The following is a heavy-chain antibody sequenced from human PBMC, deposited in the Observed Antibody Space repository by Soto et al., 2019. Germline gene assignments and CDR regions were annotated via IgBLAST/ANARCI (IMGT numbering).Heavy chain of an antibody. CDR1: GFSFSDYG. V-gene: IGHV3-30*18. CDR2: LSYDGDKE. D-gene: IGHD6-19*01. J-gene: IGHJ4*02. CDR3: GKDLMGEQWLGVMHY. Sequence: QVQLEESGGNVVQPGRSQRLSCAASGFSFSDYGMHWVRQAPGKGLESVALLSYDGDKEYYADSVKGRFTISRDNSKNTVFLQMNSLRPEDTAVYYCGKDLMGEQWLGVMHYWGQGTLVTVYS.